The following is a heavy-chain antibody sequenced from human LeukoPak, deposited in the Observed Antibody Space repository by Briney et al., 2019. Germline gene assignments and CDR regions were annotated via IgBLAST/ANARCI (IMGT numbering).Heavy chain of an antibody. Sequence: GGSLRLSCAASGFTFRNYGIHWVRQAPGKGLQWVAGVSDDGNTQYHEDSVKGRFTISRDNSKNAVFLQMTGLRAEDTAVYYCANDYWAGNYYYYMDVWGKGTTVTVSS. CDR1: GFTFRNYG. V-gene: IGHV3-30*18. CDR2: VSDDGNTQ. J-gene: IGHJ6*03. D-gene: IGHD2-15*01. CDR3: ANDYWAGNYYYYMDV.